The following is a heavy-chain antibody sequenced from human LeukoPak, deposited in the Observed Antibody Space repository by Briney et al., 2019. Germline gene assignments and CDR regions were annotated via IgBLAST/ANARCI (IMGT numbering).Heavy chain of an antibody. Sequence: PGGSLRLSCAASGFTFSNYAMSWVRQAPGKGLEWVSSIIGSGGDTYYADSVKVRFTISRDNSKNTLYLQMNSLRAEDTAVDYCAKDLRTYGSGIYRLPTVIFDYWGQGTLVTVSS. CDR2: IIGSGGDT. D-gene: IGHD3-10*01. CDR1: GFTFSNYA. V-gene: IGHV3-23*01. J-gene: IGHJ4*02. CDR3: AKDLRTYGSGIYRLPTVIFDY.